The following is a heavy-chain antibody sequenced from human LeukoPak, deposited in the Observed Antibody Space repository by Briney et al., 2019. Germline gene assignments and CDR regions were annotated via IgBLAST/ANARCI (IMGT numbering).Heavy chain of an antibody. CDR3: ARGKDIVAVPAARPGTRFDP. CDR2: INHSGST. Sequence: PSETLSLTCAVYGGSFSGYYWSWIRQPPGKGLEWIGEINHSGSTNYNPSLKSRVTISVDTSKNQFSLKLSSVTAADTAVYYCARGKDIVAVPAARPGTRFDPWGQGTLVTVSS. V-gene: IGHV4-34*01. D-gene: IGHD2-2*01. CDR1: GGSFSGYY. J-gene: IGHJ5*02.